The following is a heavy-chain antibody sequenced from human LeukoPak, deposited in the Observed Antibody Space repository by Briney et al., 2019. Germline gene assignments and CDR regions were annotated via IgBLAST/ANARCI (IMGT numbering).Heavy chain of an antibody. Sequence: KAGGSLRLSCAASGFTFSDYYMSWIRQAPGKGLEWVSYISSSGSTIYYADSVKGRFTISRDNAKNSLYLQMNSLRAEDTAVYYCARDLDQLLSLCMDVWGQGTTVTVSS. CDR1: GFTFSDYY. CDR2: ISSSGSTI. V-gene: IGHV3-11*01. J-gene: IGHJ6*02. D-gene: IGHD2-2*01. CDR3: ARDLDQLLSLCMDV.